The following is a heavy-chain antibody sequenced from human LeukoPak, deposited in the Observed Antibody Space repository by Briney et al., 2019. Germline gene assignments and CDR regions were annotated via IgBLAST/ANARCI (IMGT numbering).Heavy chain of an antibody. J-gene: IGHJ6*03. D-gene: IGHD3-10*01. V-gene: IGHV4-4*07. Sequence: SETLSLTCTVSGGSISSDYWSWIRQPAGKGLEWIRRIYTTGSTNYSPSLKSRVTMSVDTSKNQFSLKLSSVTAADTAVYYCARDVKSRRRQWFGELSVYYYYYMDVWGKGTTVTISS. CDR1: GGSISSDY. CDR3: ARDVKSRRRQWFGELSVYYYYYMDV. CDR2: IYTTGST.